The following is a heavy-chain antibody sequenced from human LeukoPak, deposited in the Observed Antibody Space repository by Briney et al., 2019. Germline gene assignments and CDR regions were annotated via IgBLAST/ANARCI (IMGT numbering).Heavy chain of an antibody. J-gene: IGHJ4*02. D-gene: IGHD3-22*01. CDR1: GFTFDDYA. CDR3: AKGGQYYYDSSGYPVFGYYFDY. V-gene: IGHV3-9*01. Sequence: GGSLRLSCAASGFTFDDYAMHWVRQPPGKGREWVSGISWNSGSIGYADSVKGRFTISRDNTKNSLYLQMNSLRAEETAVYYCAKGGQYYYDSSGYPVFGYYFDYWGQGTLVTVSS. CDR2: ISWNSGSI.